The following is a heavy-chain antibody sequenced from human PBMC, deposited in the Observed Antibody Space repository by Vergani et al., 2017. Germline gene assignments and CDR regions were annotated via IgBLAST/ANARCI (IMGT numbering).Heavy chain of an antibody. CDR1: GGSVSSGSYY. J-gene: IGHJ4*02. V-gene: IGHV4-61*01. CDR3: ARSVGYYDSSSAVFFDY. CDR2: IYYSGST. Sequence: QVQLQESGPGLVKPSETLSLTCTVSGGSVSSGSYYWSWIRQPPGKGLEWIGYIYYSGSTNYNPSLKSRVTISVDTSKNQFSLKLSSVTAADTAVYYCARSVGYYDSSSAVFFDYWGQGTLVTVSS. D-gene: IGHD3-22*01.